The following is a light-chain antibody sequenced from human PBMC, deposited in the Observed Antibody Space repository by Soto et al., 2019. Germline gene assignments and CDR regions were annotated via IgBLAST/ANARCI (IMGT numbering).Light chain of an antibody. Sequence: QSVLTQPPSASGSPGQSVTISCTGTSSDVGVYNYVSWYQQHPGKAPKLMIYEVSKRPSGVPDRFSGSKSGTTASLTVSRLQAEDEADYYCSSFAGNNNLVFGGGTKLTVL. CDR2: EVS. J-gene: IGLJ2*01. CDR3: SSFAGNNNLV. CDR1: SSDVGVYNY. V-gene: IGLV2-8*01.